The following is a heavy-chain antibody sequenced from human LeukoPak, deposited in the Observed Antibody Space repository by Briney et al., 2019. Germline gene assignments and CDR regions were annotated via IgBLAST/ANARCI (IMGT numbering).Heavy chain of an antibody. CDR2: AIPIFGTA. CDR3: ARSCSSTSCYEGWFDP. Sequence: SVKVSCTASGGTFSSYAISWVRQAPGPGLELMGGAIPIFGTANYAQKFQGRVTITADESTSTAYMELSSLRSEDTAVYYCARSCSSTSCYEGWFDPWGQGTLVTVSS. V-gene: IGHV1-69*13. D-gene: IGHD2-2*01. CDR1: GGTFSSYA. J-gene: IGHJ5*02.